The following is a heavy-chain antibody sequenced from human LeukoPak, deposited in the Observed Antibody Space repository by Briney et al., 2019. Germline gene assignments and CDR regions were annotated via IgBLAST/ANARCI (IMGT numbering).Heavy chain of an antibody. D-gene: IGHD6-6*01. CDR3: AKDKYSSSLFYFDY. V-gene: IGHV3-9*02. J-gene: IGHJ4*02. CDR2: ISWDSGSI. Sequence: GGSLRLSCAASGFTSSSYAMSWVRQAPGKGLEWVSGISWDSGSIGYADSVKGRFTISRDNAKNSLYLQMNSLRAEDTALYYCAKDKYSSSLFYFDYWGQGTLVTVSS. CDR1: GFTSSSYA.